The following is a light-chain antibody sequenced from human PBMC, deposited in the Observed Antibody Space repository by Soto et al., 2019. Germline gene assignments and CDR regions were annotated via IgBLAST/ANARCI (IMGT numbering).Light chain of an antibody. Sequence: EIQMTQSPSTLSASVGDRVTITCRASQTISSWLAWYQQKPGKAPKLLIYKASTLKSGVPSRFSGSGSGTEFTLTTSSLQPDDFATYYCQHYNSYSEAFGQGTKVDIK. CDR1: QTISSW. J-gene: IGKJ1*01. V-gene: IGKV1-5*03. CDR2: KAS. CDR3: QHYNSYSEA.